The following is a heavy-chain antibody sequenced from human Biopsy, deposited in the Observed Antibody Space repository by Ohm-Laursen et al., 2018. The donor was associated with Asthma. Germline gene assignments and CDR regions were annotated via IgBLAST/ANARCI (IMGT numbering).Heavy chain of an antibody. Sequence: PGTLSLTCTVSGGSINNFYWSWIRQPPGKGLESIGHVYYSGSTNYNPSLKSRVTISIDASKNQFSLKLTSVTAADTAVCYCARGVDRVTGLLDHFDSWGQGTLVTVSS. V-gene: IGHV4-59*01. D-gene: IGHD2-21*02. J-gene: IGHJ4*02. CDR2: VYYSGST. CDR1: GGSINNFY. CDR3: ARGVDRVTGLLDHFDS.